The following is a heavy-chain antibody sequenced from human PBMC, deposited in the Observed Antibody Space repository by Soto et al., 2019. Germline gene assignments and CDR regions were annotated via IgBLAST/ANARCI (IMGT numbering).Heavy chain of an antibody. CDR1: GGSFSGYC. V-gene: IGHV4-34*01. D-gene: IGHD4-17*01. CDR2: INHSGST. J-gene: IGHJ4*02. Sequence: SETLSLTCAVYGGSFSGYCWSWIRQPPGKGLEWIGEINHSGSTNYNPSLKSRVTISVDTSKNQFSLKLSSVTAADTAVYYCARFLFPHYGGNSGAPRYFDYWGQGTLVTVSS. CDR3: ARFLFPHYGGNSGAPRYFDY.